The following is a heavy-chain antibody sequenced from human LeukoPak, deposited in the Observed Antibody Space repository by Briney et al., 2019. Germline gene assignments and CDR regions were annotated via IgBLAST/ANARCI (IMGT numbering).Heavy chain of an antibody. CDR2: IYYSGTT. J-gene: IGHJ4*02. Sequence: SETLSLTCTVSGGSITSGGYYWSWIRQLPGRGLEWIGYIYYSGTTSYNPSLKSRLTISLDTSENQFSLRLSSVTAADTAVYYCARGSTGDKSNNWGQGTLVTVSS. V-gene: IGHV4-31*03. CDR3: ARGSTGDKSNN. D-gene: IGHD7-27*01. CDR1: GGSITSGGYY.